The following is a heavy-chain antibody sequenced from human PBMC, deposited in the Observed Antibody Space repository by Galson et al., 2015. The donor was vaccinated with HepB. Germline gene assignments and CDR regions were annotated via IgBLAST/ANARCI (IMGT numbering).Heavy chain of an antibody. Sequence: SVKVSCKASGGSFRHYTISWVRQAPGQGLEWMGRITPILDRTTYAQNLPTGVTITADKSTNTVYLELSNLKSRDTAVYFCAKGGGSTAFDALDIWGQGTMVTVSS. V-gene: IGHV1-69*08. CDR1: GGSFRHYT. J-gene: IGHJ3*02. CDR3: AKGGGSTAFDALDI. D-gene: IGHD2-2*01. CDR2: ITPILDRT.